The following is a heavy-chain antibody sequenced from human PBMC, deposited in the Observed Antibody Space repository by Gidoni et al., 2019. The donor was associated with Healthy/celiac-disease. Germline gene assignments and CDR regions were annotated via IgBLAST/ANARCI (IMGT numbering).Heavy chain of an antibody. CDR1: GGTFSSYA. J-gene: IGHJ6*02. V-gene: IGHV1-69*06. CDR3: AREGGGSYYAYYYYGMDV. D-gene: IGHD1-26*01. CDR2: IIPIFGTA. Sequence: QLVQSGAEVKKPGSSVKVSCKASGGTFSSYAISWVRQAPGQGLEWMGGIIPIFGTANYAQKFQGRVTITADKSTSTAYMELSSLRSEDTAVYYCAREGGGSYYAYYYYGMDVWGQGTTVTVSS.